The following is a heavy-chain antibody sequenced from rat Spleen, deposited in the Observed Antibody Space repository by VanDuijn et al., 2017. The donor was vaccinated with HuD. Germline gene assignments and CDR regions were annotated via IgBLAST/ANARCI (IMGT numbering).Heavy chain of an antibody. CDR1: GFSFSTFY. CDR2: IPNGGPNT. Sequence: EVQLVESGGGLVQPGRSMKLSCAASGFSFSTFYMAWVRQAPGKGLEWVASIPNGGPNTYYSDSVKDRFTISRDNTKNTLYLQMNSLRSEDTATYYCARDTNYFDYWGHGVMVTVSS. V-gene: IGHV5-25*01. J-gene: IGHJ2*01. D-gene: IGHD2-1*01. CDR3: ARDTNYFDY.